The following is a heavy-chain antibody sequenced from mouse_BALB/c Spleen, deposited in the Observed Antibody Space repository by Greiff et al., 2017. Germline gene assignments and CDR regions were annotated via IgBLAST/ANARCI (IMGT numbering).Heavy chain of an antibody. CDR1: GYTFTSYW. J-gene: IGHJ3*01. D-gene: IGHD2-4*01. V-gene: IGHV1S22*01. CDR2: IYPGSGST. CDR3: AGGYDYDGSWFAY. Sequence: LQQPGSELVRPGASVKLSCKASGYTFTSYWMHWVKQRPGQGLEWIGNIYPGSGSTNYDEKFKSKATLTVDTSSSTAYMELARLTSEDSAIYYCAGGYDYDGSWFAYWGQGTLVTVSA.